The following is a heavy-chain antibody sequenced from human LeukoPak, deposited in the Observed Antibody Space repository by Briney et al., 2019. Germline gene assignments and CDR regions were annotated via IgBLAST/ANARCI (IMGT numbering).Heavy chain of an antibody. CDR1: GGSISSSNYY. D-gene: IGHD3-22*01. J-gene: IGHJ4*02. CDR2: FYYSGST. Sequence: PSETLSLTCTVSGGSISSSNYYWGWIRQPPGKGLEWIGSFYYSGSTYYNPSLKSRVTISVDTSKNQFSLKLSSMTAADTAVYYCARDSSAYDSGFDSWGQGTLVTVSS. CDR3: ARDSSAYDSGFDS. V-gene: IGHV4-39*02.